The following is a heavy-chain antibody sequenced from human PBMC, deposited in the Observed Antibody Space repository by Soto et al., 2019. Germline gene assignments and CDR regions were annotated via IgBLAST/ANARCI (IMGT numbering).Heavy chain of an antibody. D-gene: IGHD6-13*01. J-gene: IGHJ4*02. CDR2: IYYSGST. CDR1: GGSISSSSYY. V-gene: IGHV4-39*01. Sequence: SETLSLTCTVSGGSISSSSYYWGWIRQPPGKGLEWIGSIYYSGSTYYNPSLKSRVTISVDTSKNQFSLKLSSVTAADTAVYYCASRLDRPHPDTYSSSPDYWGQGTLVTVSS. CDR3: ASRLDRPHPDTYSSSPDY.